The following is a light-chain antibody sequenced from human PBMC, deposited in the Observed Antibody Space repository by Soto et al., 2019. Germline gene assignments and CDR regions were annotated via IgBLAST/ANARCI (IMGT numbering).Light chain of an antibody. CDR2: GAS. CDR1: QSVSGN. J-gene: IGKJ3*01. Sequence: EIVMTQSPATVSVSPGERATLSCRASQSVSGNLAWYQQKPGQPPRLLIHGASNRATGIPARFSGSGSGTEFTLTNNSLQSEDFAVYYCQQYNDWPPFTFGPGTKVEI. CDR3: QQYNDWPPFT. V-gene: IGKV3-15*01.